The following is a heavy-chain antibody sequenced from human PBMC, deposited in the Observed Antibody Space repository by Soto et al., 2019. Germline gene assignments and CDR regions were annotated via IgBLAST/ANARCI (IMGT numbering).Heavy chain of an antibody. CDR1: GDSVSSNTAA. CDR2: TYYRSNWRH. D-gene: IGHD6-19*01. J-gene: IGHJ4*02. Sequence: SQTLSLTCAISGDSVSSNTAAWNWIRSSPSRGLEWLGRTYYRSNWRHDYAVSVKSRITVNPDTSKNHFSLQLNSVTPDDTAVYYCERGVAGTGFDLWGKGTRVTVSS. CDR3: ERGVAGTGFDL. V-gene: IGHV6-1*01.